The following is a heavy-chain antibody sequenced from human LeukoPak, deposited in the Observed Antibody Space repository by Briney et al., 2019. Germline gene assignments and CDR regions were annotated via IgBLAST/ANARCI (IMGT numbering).Heavy chain of an antibody. D-gene: IGHD2-21*01. V-gene: IGHV1-2*02. CDR3: VRECCGVDSFDI. CDR1: GYTFTGYY. Sequence: GASVKVSCKASGYTFTGYYMHWVRQAPGQGLEWMGWINPNSGGTNYAQDFQGRVTMTRDTSISTAYMDLSRLRSDDTAVYYCVRECCGVDSFDIWGQGTVVTVSP. J-gene: IGHJ3*02. CDR2: INPNSGGT.